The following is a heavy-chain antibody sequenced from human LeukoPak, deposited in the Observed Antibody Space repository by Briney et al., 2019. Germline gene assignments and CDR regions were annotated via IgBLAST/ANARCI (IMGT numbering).Heavy chain of an antibody. V-gene: IGHV3-30*18. CDR1: GFTFSSYG. Sequence: GGSLRLSCAASGFTFSSYGMHWVRQAPGKGLEWVAVISYDGSNKYYADSVEGRFTISRDNSKNTLYLQMNSLRAEDTAVYYCAKDHSSGWPTFDYWGQGTLVTVSS. D-gene: IGHD6-19*01. CDR2: ISYDGSNK. CDR3: AKDHSSGWPTFDY. J-gene: IGHJ4*02.